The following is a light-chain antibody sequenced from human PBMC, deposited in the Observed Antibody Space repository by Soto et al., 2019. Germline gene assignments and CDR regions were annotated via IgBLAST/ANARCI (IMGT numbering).Light chain of an antibody. V-gene: IGKV3-15*01. CDR1: QSIDTN. CDR2: SAS. J-gene: IGKJ1*01. CDR3: QQYNNWPPWT. Sequence: ETVMTQSPATLSVSPGERATLSCSASQSIDTNLAWYQHKPGQTPRLLIYSASTRATGVPSRFIGSGSGTEFTLTISSLQSEDFAVYYCQQYNNWPPWTFGQGTKVEVK.